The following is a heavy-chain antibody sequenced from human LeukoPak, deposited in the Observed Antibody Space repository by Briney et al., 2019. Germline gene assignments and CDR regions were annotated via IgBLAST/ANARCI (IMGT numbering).Heavy chain of an antibody. Sequence: ASVKVSCKASGYTFTSYYMHWVRQAPGQGLEWMGIINPSGGSTSYAQKFQGRVTMTRDTSTSTVYMELSSLRSEDTAVYYCAREKYYYDSSGYYVLDYWGQGTLVTVSS. CDR3: AREKYYYDSSGYYVLDY. CDR2: INPSGGST. J-gene: IGHJ4*02. CDR1: GYTFTSYY. V-gene: IGHV1-46*01. D-gene: IGHD3-22*01.